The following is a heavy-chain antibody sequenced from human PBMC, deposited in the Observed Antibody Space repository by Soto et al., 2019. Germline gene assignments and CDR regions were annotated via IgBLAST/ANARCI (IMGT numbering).Heavy chain of an antibody. V-gene: IGHV4-31*03. CDR3: ARGGYAGNDD. D-gene: IGHD5-12*01. CDR2: IYYSGST. Sequence: SETLSLTCTVSGGSISSGGYYWSWIRQHPGKGLEWIGYIYYSGSTYYNPSLKSRVTISVDTSKNQFSLKLSSVTAADTAVYYCARGGYAGNDDWGQGTRVSVSS. J-gene: IGHJ4*02. CDR1: GGSISSGGYY.